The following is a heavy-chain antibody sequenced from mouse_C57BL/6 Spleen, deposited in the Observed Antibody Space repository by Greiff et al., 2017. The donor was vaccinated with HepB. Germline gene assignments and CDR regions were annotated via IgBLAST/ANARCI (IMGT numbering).Heavy chain of an antibody. CDR1: GYTFTDYN. J-gene: IGHJ1*03. Sequence: LQQSGPELVKPGASVKMSCKASGYTFTDYNMHWVKQSHGKSLEWIGYINPNNGGTSYNQKFKGKATLTVNKSSSTAYMELRSLTSEDSAVYYCASHFYWYFDVWGTGTTVTVSS. CDR3: ASHFYWYFDV. CDR2: INPNNGGT. V-gene: IGHV1-22*01.